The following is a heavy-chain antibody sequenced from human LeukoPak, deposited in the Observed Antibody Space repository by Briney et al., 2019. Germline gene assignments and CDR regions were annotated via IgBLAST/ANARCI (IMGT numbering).Heavy chain of an antibody. Sequence: PGGSLRLSCAASGFTFNSYGVHWVRQAPGKGLEWVAVISYDGSNKYYADSVKGRFTVSRDNSKNTLYLQMSSLRAEDTAVYYCAKDLSPLRVITPYYYYGMDVWGQGTTVTVSS. J-gene: IGHJ6*02. CDR1: GFTFNSYG. CDR2: ISYDGSNK. CDR3: AKDLSPLRVITPYYYYGMDV. D-gene: IGHD4-23*01. V-gene: IGHV3-30*18.